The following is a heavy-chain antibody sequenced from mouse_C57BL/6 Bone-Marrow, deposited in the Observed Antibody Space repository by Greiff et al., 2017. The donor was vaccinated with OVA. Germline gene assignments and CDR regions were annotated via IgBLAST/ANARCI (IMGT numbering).Heavy chain of an antibody. V-gene: IGHV2-9-1*01. Sequence: VNVVESGPGLVAPSQSLSITCTVSGFSLTSYAISWVRQPPGKGLEWLGVIWTGGGTNYNSALKSRLSISKDNSKSQVFLKMNSLQTDDTARYYCARKGGYYGSSWNYYAMDYWGQGTSVTVSS. CDR1: GFSLTSYA. CDR2: IWTGGGT. D-gene: IGHD1-1*01. J-gene: IGHJ4*01. CDR3: ARKGGYYGSSWNYYAMDY.